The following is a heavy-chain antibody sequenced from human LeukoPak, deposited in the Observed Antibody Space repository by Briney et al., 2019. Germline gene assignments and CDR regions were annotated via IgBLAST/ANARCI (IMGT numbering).Heavy chain of an antibody. CDR3: AKVKGSSWLTDY. CDR1: GFTFSSYG. CDR2: ISYDGSNK. Sequence: QPGRSLRLSCAASGFTFSSYGMHWVRQAPGKGLEWAADISYDGSNKYYADSVKGRFTISRDNSKNTLYLQMNSLRAEDTAVYYCAKVKGSSWLTDYWGQGTLVTVSS. V-gene: IGHV3-30*18. D-gene: IGHD6-13*01. J-gene: IGHJ4*02.